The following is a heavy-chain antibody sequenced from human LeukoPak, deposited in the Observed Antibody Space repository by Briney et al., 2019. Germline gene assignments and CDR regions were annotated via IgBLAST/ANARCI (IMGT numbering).Heavy chain of an antibody. V-gene: IGHV1-69*13. CDR3: ARGLHGDYGYFDY. CDR1: GGTFISYA. J-gene: IGHJ4*02. CDR2: VIPMFATA. D-gene: IGHD4-17*01. Sequence: SVKVSCKASGGTFISYAISWVRQAPGQGLEWMEGVIPMFATANYAPKFQDRVTITADESTSTAYMELRSLRSEDTAVYHCARGLHGDYGYFDYWGQGTLVTVSS.